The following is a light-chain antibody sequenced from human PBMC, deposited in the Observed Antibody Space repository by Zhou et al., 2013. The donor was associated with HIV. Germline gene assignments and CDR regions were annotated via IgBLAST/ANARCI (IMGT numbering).Light chain of an antibody. Sequence: DIQMTQSPSTLSAYVGDRVTITCRASQNINRWLAWYQHKPGTAPKLLMYQASILEEGRPSRFSGSGSGTEFTLVVSSLHPDDAATYFCQQYNAYPLTFGPGTKVEIK. J-gene: IGKJ3*01. CDR1: QNINRW. CDR2: QAS. V-gene: IGKV1-5*03. CDR3: QQYNAYPLT.